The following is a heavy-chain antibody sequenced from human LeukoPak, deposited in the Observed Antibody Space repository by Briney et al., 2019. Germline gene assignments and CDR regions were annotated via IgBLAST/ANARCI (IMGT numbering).Heavy chain of an antibody. Sequence: SETLSLTCTVSGGSISSYYWSWIRQPPGKGLEWIGSIYYSGSTYYNPSLKSRVTISVDTSKNQFSLKLSSVTAADTAVYYCARQRSYSSSWYAEYFQHWGQGTLVTVSS. CDR2: IYYSGST. CDR3: ARQRSYSSSWYAEYFQH. CDR1: GGSISSYY. D-gene: IGHD6-13*01. V-gene: IGHV4-59*05. J-gene: IGHJ1*01.